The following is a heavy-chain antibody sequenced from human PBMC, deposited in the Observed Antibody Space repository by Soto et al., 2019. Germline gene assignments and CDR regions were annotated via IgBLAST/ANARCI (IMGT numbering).Heavy chain of an antibody. CDR3: ARLAVASYYGMDV. CDR2: TYYRSKWYN. Sequence: DSVSSNSAAWNWIRQSPSRVLECLGRTYYRSKWYNDYAVSVKSRITINPDTSKNQFSLQLNSVTPEDTAVYYGARLAVASYYGMDVWGQGTTVTVSS. D-gene: IGHD6-19*01. V-gene: IGHV6-1*01. J-gene: IGHJ6*02. CDR1: DSVSSNSAA.